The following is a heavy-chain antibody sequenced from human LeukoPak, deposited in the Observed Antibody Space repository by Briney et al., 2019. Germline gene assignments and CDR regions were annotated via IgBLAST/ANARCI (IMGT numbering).Heavy chain of an antibody. CDR2: IYPGDSDT. CDR1: GYSFTSYW. D-gene: IGHD3-10*01. J-gene: IGHJ4*02. Sequence: GESLKISCKGSGYSFTSYWIGWVRQMPGKGLEWMGIIYPGDSDTRYSPSFQGQVTISADKSISTAYLQWSSLKASDTAMYYCARLRRVRGVIIRSPPSYPDYWGQGTLVTVSS. CDR3: ARLRRVRGVIIRSPPSYPDY. V-gene: IGHV5-51*01.